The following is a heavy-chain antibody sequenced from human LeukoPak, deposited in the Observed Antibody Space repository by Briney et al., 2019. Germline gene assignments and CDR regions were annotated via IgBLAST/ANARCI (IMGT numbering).Heavy chain of an antibody. Sequence: PSETLSLTCTVSGGSISSYYWSWIRQPAGKGLEWIGRIYTSGSTNYNPSLKSRVTMSVDTSKNQFSLKLSSVTAADTAVYYCARGHCSSTSCYTWGSSYYMDVWGKGTTVTVSS. J-gene: IGHJ6*03. CDR2: IYTSGST. V-gene: IGHV4-4*07. D-gene: IGHD2-2*02. CDR1: GGSISSYY. CDR3: ARGHCSSTSCYTWGSSYYMDV.